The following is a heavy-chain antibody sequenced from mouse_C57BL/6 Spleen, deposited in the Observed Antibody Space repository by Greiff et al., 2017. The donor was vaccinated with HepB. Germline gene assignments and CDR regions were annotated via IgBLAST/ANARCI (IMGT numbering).Heavy chain of an antibody. V-gene: IGHV1-18*01. J-gene: IGHJ3*01. CDR3: ASLGYYGSRAWFAY. CDR1: GYTFTDYN. Sequence: EVQLQQSGPELVKPGASVKIPCKASGYTFTDYNMDWVKQSHGKSLEWIGDINPNNGGTIYNQKFKGKATLTVDKSSSTAYMELRSLTSEDTAVYYCASLGYYGSRAWFAYWGQGTLVTVSA. D-gene: IGHD1-1*01. CDR2: INPNNGGT.